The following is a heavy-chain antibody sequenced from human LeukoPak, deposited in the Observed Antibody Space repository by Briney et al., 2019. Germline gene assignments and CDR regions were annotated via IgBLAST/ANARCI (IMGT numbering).Heavy chain of an antibody. CDR1: GFTLHDYT. CDR2: LTWNGQIT. J-gene: IGHJ5*02. D-gene: IGHD3-9*01. V-gene: IGHV3-43*01. CDR3: VKDGIDGATWRYFGS. Sequence: PGGSLRLSCVVSGFTLHDYTMHWVRQIPGKGLEWVALLTWNGQITSYGDSVKGRLNISRDDSKNTLYLEMSRLNFDDTGLYYCVKDGIDGATWRYFGSWGRGTLVSVST.